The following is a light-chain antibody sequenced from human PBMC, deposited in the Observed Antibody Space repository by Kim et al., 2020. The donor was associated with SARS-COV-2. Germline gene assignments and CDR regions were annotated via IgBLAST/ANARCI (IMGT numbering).Light chain of an antibody. Sequence: DIQMTQSPSSLSASVGDRVNITCRASQTISGYLNWYQQKPGKAPKLLIYAASSLLGGVPSRFSGSGSGTDFTLTISSLQPEDFATYHCQQSYSTPPTFGQGTKVDIK. CDR2: AAS. V-gene: IGKV1-39*01. CDR1: QTISGY. CDR3: QQSYSTPPT. J-gene: IGKJ1*01.